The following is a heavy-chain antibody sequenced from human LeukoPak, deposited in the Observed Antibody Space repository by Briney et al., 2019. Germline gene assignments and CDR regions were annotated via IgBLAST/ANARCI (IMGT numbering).Heavy chain of an antibody. CDR3: ARGPNWNYFQH. Sequence: SETLSLTCAVSGYFISSGYYWGWIRQPPGKGLEWIGSFYHSGSTYYNASLNSRVTISVDTSKNQFSLKLTSVTAAETAVYYCARGPNWNYFQHWGQGTLVTVSS. CDR1: GYFISSGYY. CDR2: FYHSGST. J-gene: IGHJ1*01. V-gene: IGHV4-38-2*01. D-gene: IGHD1-20*01.